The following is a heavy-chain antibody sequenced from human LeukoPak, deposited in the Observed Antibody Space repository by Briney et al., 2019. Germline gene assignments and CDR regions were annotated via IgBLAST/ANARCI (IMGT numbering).Heavy chain of an antibody. D-gene: IGHD3-22*01. V-gene: IGHV3-23*01. CDR1: GFTVSSNE. Sequence: GGSLRLSCAASGFTVSSNEMSWVRQAPGKGLEWVASMCGTAGCTFYPDSVKGRFTISRDNSKNVLYLRMNSLTAEDTAIYYCAKDRPNFHENSGHYYRRDGDSWGQGTLVTVSS. J-gene: IGHJ5*01. CDR2: MCGTAGCT. CDR3: AKDRPNFHENSGHYYRRDGDS.